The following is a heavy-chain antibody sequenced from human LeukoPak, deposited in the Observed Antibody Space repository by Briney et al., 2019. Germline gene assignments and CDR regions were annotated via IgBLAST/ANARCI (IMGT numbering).Heavy chain of an antibody. J-gene: IGHJ6*03. CDR3: AKDRRANWGPYYYYYMDV. V-gene: IGHV3-43D*04. CDR1: GFTFDDYA. Sequence: GGSLRLSCAASGFTFDDYAMHWDRQAPGKGLEWVSLISWDGGSTYYADSVKGRFTISRDNSKNSLYLQMNSLRAEDTALYYCAKDRRANWGPYYYYYMDVWGKGTTVTVSS. D-gene: IGHD7-27*01. CDR2: ISWDGGST.